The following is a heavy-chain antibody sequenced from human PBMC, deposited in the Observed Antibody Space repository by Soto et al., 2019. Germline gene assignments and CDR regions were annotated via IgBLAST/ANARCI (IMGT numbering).Heavy chain of an antibody. CDR1: GFTFSSYA. CDR3: AKDRKYSSSSLDY. CDR2: ISGSGGST. D-gene: IGHD6-6*01. J-gene: IGHJ4*02. Sequence: PVGSLRLSCAASGFTFSSYAISWVRQAPGKGLEWVSAISGSGGSTYYADSVKGRFTISRDNSKNTLYLQMNSLRAEDTAVYYCAKDRKYSSSSLDYWGQGTLVTVSS. V-gene: IGHV3-23*01.